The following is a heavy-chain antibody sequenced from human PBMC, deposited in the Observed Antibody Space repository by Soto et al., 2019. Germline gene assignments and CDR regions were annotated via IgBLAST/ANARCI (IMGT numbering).Heavy chain of an antibody. CDR3: VRSSEGGFNTGDF. CDR1: GYSFTSYW. J-gene: IGHJ4*02. D-gene: IGHD2-8*02. Sequence: PGESLKISCKGSGYSFTSYWIGWVRQMPGKGLEWMGAIYPGDSDTRYSASFRDQVKFSVDQSTNTVYIQWHSLESADNGIYYCVRSSEGGFNTGDFWGQGTRVTVSS. CDR2: IYPGDSDT. V-gene: IGHV5-51*01.